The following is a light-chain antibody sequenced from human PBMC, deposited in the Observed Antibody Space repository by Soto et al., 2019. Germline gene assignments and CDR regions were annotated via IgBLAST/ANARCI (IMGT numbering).Light chain of an antibody. Sequence: DIVMTQSPLSLPVTPGEPASISCRSSQSLLYSNGYNYLDWYLQKPGQSPQLLIYLGSNRASGVPDRFSGSGSATDFTLTISSVEPEDVGVYYCMQSLQTPLTFGPGTKVHVK. CDR3: MQSLQTPLT. CDR2: LGS. J-gene: IGKJ3*01. CDR1: QSLLYSNGYNY. V-gene: IGKV2-28*01.